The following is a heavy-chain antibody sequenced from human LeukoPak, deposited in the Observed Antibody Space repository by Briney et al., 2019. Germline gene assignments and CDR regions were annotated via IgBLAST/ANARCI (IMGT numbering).Heavy chain of an antibody. Sequence: ASVKVSCKASGYTFTSYDINRVRQATGQGLEWMGWMNPNSGNTGYAQKFQGRVTMTRNTSISTAYMELSSLRSEDTAVYYCASMAEEKYCSGGSCSWGTRWGQGTLVTVSS. CDR1: GYTFTSYD. V-gene: IGHV1-8*01. D-gene: IGHD2-15*01. CDR2: MNPNSGNT. J-gene: IGHJ4*02. CDR3: ASMAEEKYCSGGSCSWGTR.